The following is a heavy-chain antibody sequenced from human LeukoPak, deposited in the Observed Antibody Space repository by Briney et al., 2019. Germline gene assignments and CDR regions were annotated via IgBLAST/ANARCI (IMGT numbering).Heavy chain of an antibody. CDR1: GFTFSSYW. CDR3: VKVAKYYYGSETYYFFEH. CDR2: IKQDGSEK. J-gene: IGHJ4*02. Sequence: GGSLRLSCAASGFTFSSYWMSWVRQAPGKGLEWVANIKQDGSEKYYVDSVKGRFTISRDNAKNSLDLQMNSLRVEDTGIYYCVKVAKYYYGSETYYFFEHWGQGTPVTASS. D-gene: IGHD3-10*01. V-gene: IGHV3-7*01.